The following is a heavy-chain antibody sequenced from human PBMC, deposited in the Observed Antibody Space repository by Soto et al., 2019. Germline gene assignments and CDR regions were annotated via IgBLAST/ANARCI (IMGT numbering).Heavy chain of an antibody. Sequence: VASVKVSCKASGYTFTSYAMHWVRQAPGQRLEWMGWIDSVNGIPNYSQKFQGRVTITTDTSASTAYMELTSLTSDDTAVYYCAREPSIAAVGIPLYSYYYMDVWGEGTAVTVSS. CDR1: GYTFTSYA. V-gene: IGHV1-3*01. J-gene: IGHJ6*03. D-gene: IGHD6-13*01. CDR2: IDSVNGIP. CDR3: AREPSIAAVGIPLYSYYYMDV.